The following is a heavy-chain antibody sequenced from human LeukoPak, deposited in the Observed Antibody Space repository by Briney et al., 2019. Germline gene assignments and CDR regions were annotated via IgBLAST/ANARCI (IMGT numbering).Heavy chain of an antibody. Sequence: ASVKVSCKASGYTFTSYYMHWVRQAPGQGLEWMGIINPSGGSTSCAQKFQGRVTMTRDTSTSTVYMELSSLRSEDTAVYYCARDPLINPLFWSGYNWFDPWGQGTLVTVSS. J-gene: IGHJ5*02. CDR1: GYTFTSYY. CDR3: ARDPLINPLFWSGYNWFDP. D-gene: IGHD3-3*01. V-gene: IGHV1-46*01. CDR2: INPSGGST.